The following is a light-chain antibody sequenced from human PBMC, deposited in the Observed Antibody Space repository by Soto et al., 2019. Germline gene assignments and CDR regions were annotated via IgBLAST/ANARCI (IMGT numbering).Light chain of an antibody. CDR3: QKYNSDAVS. Sequence: DIQMTQSPSSLSASVGDRVTITCRASQGISNYLAWYQQKQAKVPKLLIYAAFTLQSGVPCRFSGSGSGTEYTLNISSLQPEDVETFYSQKYNSDAVSFGAGTKVDIK. V-gene: IGKV1-27*01. J-gene: IGKJ3*01. CDR2: AAF. CDR1: QGISNY.